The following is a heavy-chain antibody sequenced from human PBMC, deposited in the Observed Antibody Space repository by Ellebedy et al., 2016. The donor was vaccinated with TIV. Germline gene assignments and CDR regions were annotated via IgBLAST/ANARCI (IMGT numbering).Heavy chain of an antibody. J-gene: IGHJ6*02. CDR1: GFTFSSYS. Sequence: GGSLRLXXAASGFTFSSYSMNWVRQAPGKGLEWVSSISSSSSYIYYADSVKGRFTISRDNAKNSLYLQMNSLRAEDTAVYYCARDPKNYDFWSGRKIYGMDVWGQGTTVTVSS. CDR3: ARDPKNYDFWSGRKIYGMDV. V-gene: IGHV3-21*01. D-gene: IGHD3-3*01. CDR2: ISSSSSYI.